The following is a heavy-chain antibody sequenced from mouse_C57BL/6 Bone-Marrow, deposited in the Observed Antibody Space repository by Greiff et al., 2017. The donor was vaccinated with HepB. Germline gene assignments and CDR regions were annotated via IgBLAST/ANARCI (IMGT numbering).Heavy chain of an antibody. CDR2: ISDGGSYT. CDR1: GFTFSSYA. J-gene: IGHJ2*01. CDR3: ARFLLHDY. D-gene: IGHD1-1*01. Sequence: EVQLVESGGGLVKPGGSLKLSCAASGFTFSSYAMSWVRQTPEKRLEWVATISDGGSYTYYPDNVKGRFTISRDNAKNNLYLQMSHLKSEDTAMYCCARFLLHDYWGQGTTLTVSS. V-gene: IGHV5-4*01.